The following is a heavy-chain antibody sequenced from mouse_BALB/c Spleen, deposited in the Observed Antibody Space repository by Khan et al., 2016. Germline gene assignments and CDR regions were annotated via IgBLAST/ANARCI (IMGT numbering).Heavy chain of an antibody. CDR2: ISYDNSTV. J-gene: IGHJ1*01. CDR1: GFTFSYFG. CDR3: TRVGNFAYFDV. V-gene: IGHV5-17*02. D-gene: IGHD2-1*01. Sequence: EVELVESGGGLVQPGGSRKLSCAASGFTFSYFGMHWVRQAPEKGLEWVAFISYDNSTVYYADTVKGRFTISRDNPKNTLFLQMSSLRAAETDIYYCTRVGNFAYFDVWGAGTTVTVSA.